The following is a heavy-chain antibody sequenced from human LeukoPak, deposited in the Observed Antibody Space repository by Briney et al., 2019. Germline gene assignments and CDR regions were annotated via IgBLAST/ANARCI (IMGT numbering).Heavy chain of an antibody. D-gene: IGHD6-13*01. J-gene: IGHJ4*02. V-gene: IGHV3-48*01. CDR3: ARDLIAAAGPDY. Sequence: GGSLRLSCAASGFTFSNYSMNWVRQAPGKGLEWVSYISSSSNTIYYADSVKGRFTISRDNAQNSLYLQMNSLRAEDTAMYYCARDLIAAAGPDYWGQGTLVTVSS. CDR1: GFTFSNYS. CDR2: ISSSSNTI.